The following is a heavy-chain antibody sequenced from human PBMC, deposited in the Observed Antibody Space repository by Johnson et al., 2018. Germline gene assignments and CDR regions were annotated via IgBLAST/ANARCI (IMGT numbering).Heavy chain of an antibody. J-gene: IGHJ4*02. V-gene: IGHV3-21*01. D-gene: IGHD3-16*02. CDR1: GFTFSAYS. Sequence: VQLVQSGGGLVKPGGSLRLSCAVSGFTFSAYSMSWVRQAPGKGLEWVSAISRNNNYIDYTDSVKGRFTVSRDNANNSLFLQMNSLRAQDTAVYYCARNLKSYHSPPAPDYWGQGTLVTVSS. CDR3: ARNLKSYHSPPAPDY. CDR2: ISRNNNYI.